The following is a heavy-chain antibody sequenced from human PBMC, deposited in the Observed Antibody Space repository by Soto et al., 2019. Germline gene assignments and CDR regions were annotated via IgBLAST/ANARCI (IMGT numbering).Heavy chain of an antibody. D-gene: IGHD1-26*01. Sequence: GALVKVSCKASGYTFTSYAVHWVRQAPGQGLEWMGSINPDSGNTKYSQKFRGRVTITRDTSASIAYMELGSLRSEDTAVYYCARVDGTYWGQGALVTVSS. CDR2: INPDSGNT. CDR3: ARVDGTY. V-gene: IGHV1-3*01. J-gene: IGHJ4*02. CDR1: GYTFTSYA.